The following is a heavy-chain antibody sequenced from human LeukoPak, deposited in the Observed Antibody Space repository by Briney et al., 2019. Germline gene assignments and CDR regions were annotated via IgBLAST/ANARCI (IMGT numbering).Heavy chain of an antibody. J-gene: IGHJ2*01. Sequence: SETLSLTCTVSGGSFSSYYWTWIRHPPGKALEWIGYYTGDANYNPTKYNPFLRSRATISLDTSTNQFSLKLSSVTAADTAVYYCARDSAPVRTSWYFDLWGRGTLVTVSS. CDR2: YTGDANYNPT. V-gene: IGHV4-59*01. CDR1: GGSFSSYY. CDR3: ARDSAPVRTSWYFDL. D-gene: IGHD1-14*01.